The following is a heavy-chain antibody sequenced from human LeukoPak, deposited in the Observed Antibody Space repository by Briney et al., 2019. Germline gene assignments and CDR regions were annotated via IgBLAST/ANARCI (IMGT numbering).Heavy chain of an antibody. J-gene: IGHJ4*02. CDR3: VRDLTVMVTY. CDR1: GFTFSHYE. CDR2: VSYDGSNQ. V-gene: IGHV3-30-3*01. D-gene: IGHD5-18*01. Sequence: PGRSLRLSCAASGFTFSHYEMHWVRQAPGKGLECVAVVSYDGSNQYYADSVKGRFTISRDNSKNTMYLQMNSLIVEDTAVYYCVRDLTVMVTYWGQGTLVTVSS.